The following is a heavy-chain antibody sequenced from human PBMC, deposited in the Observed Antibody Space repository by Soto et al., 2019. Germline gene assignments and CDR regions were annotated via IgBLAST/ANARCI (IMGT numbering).Heavy chain of an antibody. CDR1: GYTFTSYG. V-gene: IGHV1-18*01. Sequence: QVQLVQSGAEVKKPGASVKVSCKASGYTFTSYGISWVRQAPGQGLEWMGWISAYNGNTNYAQKLQGRVTMTTDTSTSTAYMELRSLRSDDTAVYYCARAPLALHTSLQPRNDYWGQGTLVTVSS. J-gene: IGHJ4*02. CDR2: ISAYNGNT. CDR3: ARAPLALHTSLQPRNDY. D-gene: IGHD4-4*01.